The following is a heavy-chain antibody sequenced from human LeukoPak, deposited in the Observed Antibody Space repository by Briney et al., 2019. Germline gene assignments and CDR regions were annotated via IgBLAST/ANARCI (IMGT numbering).Heavy chain of an antibody. CDR2: IIPIFGTA. Sequence: GASVKVSCKASGGTFSSYAVSWVRQAPGQGLEWMGGIIPIFGTANYAQKFQGRVTITADESTSTAYMELSSLRSEDTAVYYCARAIYETDGYNQYAFYYYYYMDVWGKGTTVTISS. CDR3: ARAIYETDGYNQYAFYYYYYMDV. D-gene: IGHD5-24*01. CDR1: GGTFSSYA. J-gene: IGHJ6*03. V-gene: IGHV1-69*13.